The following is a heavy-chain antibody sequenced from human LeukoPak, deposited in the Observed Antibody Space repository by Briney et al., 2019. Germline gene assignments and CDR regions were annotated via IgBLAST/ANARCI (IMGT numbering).Heavy chain of an antibody. CDR1: GYTFTGYY. CDR2: INPNSGGT. J-gene: IGHJ4*02. V-gene: IGHV1-2*02. CDR3: ARDHDYGPDY. D-gene: IGHD4/OR15-4a*01. Sequence: ASVKVSCKASGYTFTGYYMHWVRQAPGQGLEWMGWINPNSGGTNYAQKFQGRVTMTSDTSINTAYMELSSLTSDDTAMYYCARDHDYGPDYWGQGTLVTVSA.